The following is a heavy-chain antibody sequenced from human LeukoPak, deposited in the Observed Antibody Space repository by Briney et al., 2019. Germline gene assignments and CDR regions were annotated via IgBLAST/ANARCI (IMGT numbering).Heavy chain of an antibody. CDR2: ISSSSSYI. CDR1: GFTFSSYS. D-gene: IGHD6-19*01. CDR3: ARVRSSGWYSTPDAFDI. V-gene: IGHV3-21*01. Sequence: GGSLRLSCAASGFTFSSYSMNWVRQAPGKGLEWVSSISSSSSYIYYADSVKGRFTISRDNARNSLYLQMNSLRAEDTAVYYCARVRSSGWYSTPDAFDIWGQGTMVTVSS. J-gene: IGHJ3*02.